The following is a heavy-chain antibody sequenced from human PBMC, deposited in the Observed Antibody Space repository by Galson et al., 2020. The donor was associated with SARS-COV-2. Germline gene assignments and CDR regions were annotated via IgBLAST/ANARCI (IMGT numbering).Heavy chain of an antibody. J-gene: IGHJ4*02. CDR2: INSDGSST. Sequence: GGSLRLSCAASGFTFSSYWMHWVRQAPGKGLVWVSRINSDGSSTSYADSVKGRFTISRDNAKNTLYLQMNSLRAEDTAVYYCARVGGYSYGFDYWSQGTLVTVSS. V-gene: IGHV3-74*01. D-gene: IGHD5-18*01. CDR3: ARVGGYSYGFDY. CDR1: GFTFSSYW.